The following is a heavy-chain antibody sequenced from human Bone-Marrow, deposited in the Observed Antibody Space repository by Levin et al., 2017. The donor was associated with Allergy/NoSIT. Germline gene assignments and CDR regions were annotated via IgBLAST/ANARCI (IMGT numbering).Heavy chain of an antibody. D-gene: IGHD6-13*01. CDR3: AKDEAAAGFYYYYGMDV. CDR1: GFSFSYYG. J-gene: IGHJ6*02. V-gene: IGHV3-30*18. Sequence: GGSLRLSCAASGFSFSYYGIHWVRQAPGKGLEWVAFISYDGDKKNYVDSVKGRFTISRDNSNNTLFLQMNSLRSEDTAVYYCAKDEAAAGFYYYYGMDVWGQGTTVTVSS. CDR2: ISYDGDKK.